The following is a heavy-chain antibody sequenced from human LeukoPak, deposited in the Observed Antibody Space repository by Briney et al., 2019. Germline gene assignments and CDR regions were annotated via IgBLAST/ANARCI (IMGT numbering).Heavy chain of an antibody. Sequence: TSVKVSCKASGYTFTSYAMNWVRQAPGQGLEWMGWINTNTGNPTYAQGFTGRFVFSLDTSVSTAYLQISSLKAEDTAVYYCARARHVVSRLELQGGVYNWFDPWGQGTLVTVSS. CDR2: INTNTGNP. V-gene: IGHV7-4-1*02. J-gene: IGHJ5*02. CDR1: GYTFTSYA. CDR3: ARARHVVSRLELQGGVYNWFDP. D-gene: IGHD1-7*01.